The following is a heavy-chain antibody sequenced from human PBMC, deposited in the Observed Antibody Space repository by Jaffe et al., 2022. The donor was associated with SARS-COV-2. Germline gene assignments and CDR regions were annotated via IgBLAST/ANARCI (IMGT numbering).Heavy chain of an antibody. J-gene: IGHJ6*02. V-gene: IGHV1-3*01. CDR2: INAGNGNT. CDR1: GYTFTSYA. D-gene: IGHD3-3*01. Sequence: QVQLVQSGAEVKKPGASVKVSCKASGYTFTSYAMHWVRQAPGQRLEWMGWINAGNGNTKYSQKFQGRVTITRDTSASTAYMELSSLRSEDTAVYYCARDPIVYITIFGVPEDYYYGMDVWGQGTTVTVSS. CDR3: ARDPIVYITIFGVPEDYYYGMDV.